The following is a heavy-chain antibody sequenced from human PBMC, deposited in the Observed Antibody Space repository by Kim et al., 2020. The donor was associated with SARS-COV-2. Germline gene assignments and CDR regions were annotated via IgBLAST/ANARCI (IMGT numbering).Heavy chain of an antibody. D-gene: IGHD3-10*01. Sequence: GGSLRLSCEASGFTVSSKYMSWVRQAPGKGLEWVSTIFSGDNKYYADSAKDRFTISSDNSKNTLFLQMNSLRAEDTAVYYCSSGVASGGFDAFDIWGQGTMVTVSS. CDR3: SSGVASGGFDAFDI. V-gene: IGHV3-66*01. CDR2: IFSGDNK. J-gene: IGHJ3*02. CDR1: GFTVSSKY.